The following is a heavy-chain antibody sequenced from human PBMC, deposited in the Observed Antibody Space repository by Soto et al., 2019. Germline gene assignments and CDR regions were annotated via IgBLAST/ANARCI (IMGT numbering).Heavy chain of an antibody. D-gene: IGHD4-17*01. Sequence: GGSLRLSCAASGFTFDNYWMSWVRQAPGKGLEWVGNIKEDGSEKSYVDSVKGRFTISRDNAKKSLLLQMNSLGVEDTAVYYCLRDPKLGEPPIWGQGTMVTVSS. CDR3: LRDPKLGEPPI. J-gene: IGHJ3*02. V-gene: IGHV3-7*04. CDR2: IKEDGSEK. CDR1: GFTFDNYW.